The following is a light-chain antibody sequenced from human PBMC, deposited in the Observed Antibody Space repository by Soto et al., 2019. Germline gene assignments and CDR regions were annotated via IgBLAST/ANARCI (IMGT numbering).Light chain of an antibody. CDR1: SSDVGGYNY. CDR2: EVS. CDR3: SSYTSRSTLV. V-gene: IGLV2-14*01. Sequence: QSALTQPASVSGSPGQSITISCTGTSSDVGGYNYVSWYQQHPGKAPKLMLFEVSNRPSGVSNRFSGSKSGNTASLTISGLQAEDEADYYCSSYTSRSTLVFGTGTKVTVL. J-gene: IGLJ1*01.